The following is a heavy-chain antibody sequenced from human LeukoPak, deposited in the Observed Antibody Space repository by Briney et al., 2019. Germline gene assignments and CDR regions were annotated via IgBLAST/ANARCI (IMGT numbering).Heavy chain of an antibody. Sequence: GGSLRLSCAASGFTFSSYGMHWVRQAPGKGLEWVAVIWYDGSNKYYADSVKGRFTISRDNSKNTLYLQMNSLRAEDTAVYYCARDTSGYDYQYWGQGTLVTVSS. D-gene: IGHD5-12*01. CDR3: ARDTSGYDYQY. CDR2: IWYDGSNK. V-gene: IGHV3-33*01. CDR1: GFTFSSYG. J-gene: IGHJ4*02.